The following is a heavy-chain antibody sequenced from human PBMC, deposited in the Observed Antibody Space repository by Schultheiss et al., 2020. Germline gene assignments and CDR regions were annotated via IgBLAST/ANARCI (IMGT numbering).Heavy chain of an antibody. J-gene: IGHJ6*03. CDR1: GFTFSSYW. V-gene: IGHV3-74*01. Sequence: GGSLRLSCAASGFTFSSYWMHWVRQAPGKGLVWVSRINSDGSSTSYADSVKGRFTISRDNAKNTLYLQMNSLRAEDTAVYYCARVGCSSTSCYLYYYDYKDVWGKGTTGTGSS. D-gene: IGHD2-2*01. CDR3: ARVGCSSTSCYLYYYDYKDV. CDR2: INSDGSST.